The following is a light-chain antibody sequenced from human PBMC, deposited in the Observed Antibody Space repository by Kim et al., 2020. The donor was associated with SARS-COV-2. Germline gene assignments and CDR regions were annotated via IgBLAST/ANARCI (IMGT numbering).Light chain of an antibody. CDR2: QDN. Sequence: SYELTQPPSVSVSPGQTASITCSGDKLGDKYACWYQQKPGQSPVLVISQDNKRPSGIPERFSGSNSGNTATLTISGTQAMDEADYYCQAWDSTTASVVFGGGTQLTVL. J-gene: IGLJ2*01. CDR1: KLGDKY. V-gene: IGLV3-1*01. CDR3: QAWDSTTASVV.